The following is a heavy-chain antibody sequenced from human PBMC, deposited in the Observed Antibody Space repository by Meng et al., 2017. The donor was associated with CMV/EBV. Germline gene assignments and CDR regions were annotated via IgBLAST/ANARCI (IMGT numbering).Heavy chain of an antibody. CDR2: IRYDGSNK. D-gene: IGHD3-3*01. J-gene: IGHJ4*02. Sequence: GGSLRLSCAASGFSFNYYGMHWVRQAPDKGLEWVAFIRYDGSNKYYADSVKGRFTIFRDNSKNTLYLQINSLRAEDTAVYYCAKDWSVGSEDFDCWGQGTLVTVSS. V-gene: IGHV3-30*02. CDR1: GFSFNYYG. CDR3: AKDWSVGSEDFDC.